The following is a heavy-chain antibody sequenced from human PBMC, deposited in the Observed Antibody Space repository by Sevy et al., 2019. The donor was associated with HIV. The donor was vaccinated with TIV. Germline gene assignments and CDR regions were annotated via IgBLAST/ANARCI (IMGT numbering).Heavy chain of an antibody. CDR3: ARGTATATGGDV. V-gene: IGHV3-64*01. Sequence: GGSLRLSCAASGFTFSSYAMHWVRQAPGKGLEYVSAISSNGGSTYYANSVKGRLTISRDNSKNTLYLQMGSLRAEDMAVYYCARGTATATGGDVWGKGTTVTVSS. CDR2: ISSNGGST. D-gene: IGHD5-18*01. J-gene: IGHJ6*04. CDR1: GFTFSSYA.